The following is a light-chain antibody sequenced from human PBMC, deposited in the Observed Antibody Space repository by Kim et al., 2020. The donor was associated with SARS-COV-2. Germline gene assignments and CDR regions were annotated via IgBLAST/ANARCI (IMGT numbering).Light chain of an antibody. V-gene: IGLV2-23*01. CDR3: CSYAGSSTS. CDR2: EGS. Sequence: PGQSITSSCTGTSSDVGSYNLVSWYQQHPGKAPKLMIYEGSKRPSGVSNRFSGSKSGNTASLTISGLQAEDEADYYCCSYAGSSTSFGGGTQLTVL. J-gene: IGLJ2*01. CDR1: SSDVGSYNL.